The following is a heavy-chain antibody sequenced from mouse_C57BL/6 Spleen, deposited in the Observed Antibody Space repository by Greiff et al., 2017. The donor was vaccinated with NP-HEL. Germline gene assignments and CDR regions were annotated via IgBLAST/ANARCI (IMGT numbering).Heavy chain of an antibody. Sequence: QVQLQQPGAELVKPGASVKLSCKASGYTFTSYWMHWVKQRPGQGLEWIGMIHPNSGSTNYNEKFKSKATLTVDKSSSTAYMQLSSLTSEDSAVYYCARDYSNYVYAMDYWGQGTSVTVSS. CDR2: IHPNSGST. CDR3: ARDYSNYVYAMDY. CDR1: GYTFTSYW. D-gene: IGHD2-5*01. V-gene: IGHV1-64*01. J-gene: IGHJ4*01.